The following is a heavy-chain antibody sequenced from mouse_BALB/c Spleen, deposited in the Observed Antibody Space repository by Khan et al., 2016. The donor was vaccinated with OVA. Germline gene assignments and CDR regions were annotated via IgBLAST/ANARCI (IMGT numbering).Heavy chain of an antibody. J-gene: IGHJ3*01. CDR1: GFSLTSYG. CDR2: MWSGGST. CDR3: ARRGYDYGRGACLSY. Sequence: QVQLKESGPGLVQPSQSLSITCTVSGFSLTSYGVHWVRQSPGKGLEWLGVMWSGGSTDYNAAFISRLRISKDNSKSQVFFKMNSLQANDTAIYYCARRGYDYGRGACLSYWGQGTLVTVSA. D-gene: IGHD2-4*01. V-gene: IGHV2-2*02.